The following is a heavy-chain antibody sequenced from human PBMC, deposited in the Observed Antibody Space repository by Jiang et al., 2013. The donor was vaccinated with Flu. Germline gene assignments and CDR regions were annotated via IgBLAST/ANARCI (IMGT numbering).Heavy chain of an antibody. CDR1: GFSLSTSGMC. V-gene: IGHV2-70*01. D-gene: IGHD3-22*01. Sequence: KPTQTLTLTCTFSGFSLSTSGMCVSWIRQPPGKALEWLALIDWDDDKYYSTSLKTRLTISKDTSKNQVVLAMTNMDPVDTATYYCARIGYDSSGYYFDYWGQGTLVTVSS. J-gene: IGHJ4*02. CDR2: IDWDDDK. CDR3: ARIGYDSSGYYFDY.